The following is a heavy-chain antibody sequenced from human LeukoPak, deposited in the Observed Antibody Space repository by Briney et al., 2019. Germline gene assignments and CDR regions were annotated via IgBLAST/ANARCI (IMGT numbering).Heavy chain of an antibody. D-gene: IGHD5-18*01. Sequence: PSETLSLTCTVSGGSISSYYWGWIRQPPGKGLEWIGYIHYSGSTSYNPSLKSRVTISVDTSKNQFSLKLSSVTAADTAVYYCAEGYSYGSFSSYWGQGTLVTVSS. V-gene: IGHV4-59*08. CDR2: IHYSGST. CDR3: AEGYSYGSFSSY. CDR1: GGSISSYY. J-gene: IGHJ4*02.